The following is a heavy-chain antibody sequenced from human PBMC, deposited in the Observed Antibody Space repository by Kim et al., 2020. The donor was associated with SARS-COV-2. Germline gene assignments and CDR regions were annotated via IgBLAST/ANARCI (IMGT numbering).Heavy chain of an antibody. Sequence: GGSLRLSCAASGFTFSSYAMSWVRQAPGKGLEWVSAISGSGGSTYYADSVKGRFTISRDNSKNTLYLQMNSLRAEDTAVYYCAKRGWRGYSYGYGGFDYWGQGTLVTVSS. CDR3: AKRGWRGYSYGYGGFDY. CDR2: ISGSGGST. J-gene: IGHJ4*02. D-gene: IGHD5-18*01. V-gene: IGHV3-23*01. CDR1: GFTFSSYA.